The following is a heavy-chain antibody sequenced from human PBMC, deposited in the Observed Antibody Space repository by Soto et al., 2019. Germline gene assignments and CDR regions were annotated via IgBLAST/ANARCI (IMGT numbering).Heavy chain of an antibody. Sequence: GGSLRLSCAASGFTFSAYWMSWVRQAPRKGLEWVANIKREGSEKYYADSVKGRVTISRDNAKNSLYLQMNSLRAEDTAVYYCVGLDYGVRAYYFEYWGQGALVTVSS. J-gene: IGHJ4*02. D-gene: IGHD4-17*01. CDR3: VGLDYGVRAYYFEY. CDR2: IKREGSEK. CDR1: GFTFSAYW. V-gene: IGHV3-7*01.